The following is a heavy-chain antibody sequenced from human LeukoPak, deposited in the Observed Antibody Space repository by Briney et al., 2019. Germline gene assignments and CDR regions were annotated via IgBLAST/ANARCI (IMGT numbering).Heavy chain of an antibody. V-gene: IGHV3-48*03. Sequence: GGSLRLSCAASGFTFSSFQMNWVPQAPGKGLEWVSYISSSGTTIYYADSVKGRFTISRDNAKNSLYLQMNSLRVEDTAIYYCARAFDYWGQGTLVTVSS. CDR1: GFTFSSFQ. CDR2: ISSSGTTI. J-gene: IGHJ4*02. CDR3: ARAFDY.